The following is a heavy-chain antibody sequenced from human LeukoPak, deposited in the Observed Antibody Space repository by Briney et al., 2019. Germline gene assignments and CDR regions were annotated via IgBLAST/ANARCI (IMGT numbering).Heavy chain of an antibody. Sequence: GGSLRLSCAASGFTFSSYGMSWVRQAPGKGLEWVSAITATSSSTHDADSVQGRFTISRDNSKNTLYLQMNSLRAEDTAVYYCAKYMSRFHPLGAFDIWGQGTMVTVSS. CDR2: ITATSSST. V-gene: IGHV3-23*01. D-gene: IGHD3-10*01. J-gene: IGHJ3*02. CDR3: AKYMSRFHPLGAFDI. CDR1: GFTFSSYG.